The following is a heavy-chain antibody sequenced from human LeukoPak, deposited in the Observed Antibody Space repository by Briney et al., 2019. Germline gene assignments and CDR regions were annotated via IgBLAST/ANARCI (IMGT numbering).Heavy chain of an antibody. D-gene: IGHD3-9*01. J-gene: IGHJ4*02. CDR3: AALYYDILTGYYESDY. CDR2: INHSGST. CDR1: GGSFSGYY. Sequence: SETLSLTCAVYGGSFSGYYWSWIRQPPGKGLEWIGEINHSGSTNYNPSLRSRVTISVDTSKNQFSLKLSSVTAADTAVYYCAALYYDILTGYYESDYWGQGTLVTVSS. V-gene: IGHV4-34*01.